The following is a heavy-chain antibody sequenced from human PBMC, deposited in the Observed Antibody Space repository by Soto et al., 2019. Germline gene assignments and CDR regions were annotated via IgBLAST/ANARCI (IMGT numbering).Heavy chain of an antibody. CDR3: ARVLYYYDSSGYYPSLYYGMDV. J-gene: IGHJ6*02. D-gene: IGHD3-22*01. CDR2: IFSNDEK. V-gene: IGHV2-26*01. CDR1: GFSLSNARMG. Sequence: QVTLKESGPVLVQPTETLTLTCTVSGFSLSNARMGVSWIRQPPGKALEWLAHIFSNDEKSYSTSLKSRLTISKDTSKSQVVLTMTNMDPVDTATYYCARVLYYYDSSGYYPSLYYGMDVWGQVTTVTVSS.